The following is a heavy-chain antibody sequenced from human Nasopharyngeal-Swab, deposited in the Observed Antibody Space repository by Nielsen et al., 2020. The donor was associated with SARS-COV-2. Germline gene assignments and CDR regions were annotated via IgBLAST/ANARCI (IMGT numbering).Heavy chain of an antibody. CDR3: ARDLRFFTPSNYYYYGMDV. CDR1: GFTFSSYW. Sequence: GVLKISCAASGFTFSSYWMHWVRQAPGKGPVWVSRINSDGSSTSYADSVKGRFTISRDNAKNTLYLQMNSLRAEDTAVYYCARDLRFFTPSNYYYYGMDVWGQGTTVTVSS. V-gene: IGHV3-74*01. J-gene: IGHJ6*02. D-gene: IGHD3-3*01. CDR2: INSDGSST.